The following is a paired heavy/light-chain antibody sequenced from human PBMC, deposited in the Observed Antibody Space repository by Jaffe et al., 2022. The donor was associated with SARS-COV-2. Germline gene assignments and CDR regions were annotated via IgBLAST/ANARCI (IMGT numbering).Heavy chain of an antibody. Sequence: QITLKESGPTLVKPTETLTLTCIFSGFSLSTSGVGVGWIRQPPGKALEWLALIYWDDDKRYSPSLKSRLTITMDTSKIQVVLTMTNLDPVDTATYYCTRLNTHNNYFDYWGPGTLVTVSS. CDR2: IYWDDDK. D-gene: IGHD1-1*01. J-gene: IGHJ4*02. CDR1: GFSLSTSGVG. CDR3: TRLNTHNNYFDY. V-gene: IGHV2-5*02.
Light chain of an antibody. J-gene: IGKJ4*01. V-gene: IGKV1-39*01. CDR2: GAF. Sequence: DIQMTQSPSSLSASVGDRVTIPCRASQSIGIYLNWYQQKPGKAPKLLIHGAFSLQSGVPSRFSGSGSGTDFTLTISSLQPEDFATYYCQQSYSTRALAFGGGTKVEIK. CDR3: QQSYSTRALA. CDR1: QSIGIY.